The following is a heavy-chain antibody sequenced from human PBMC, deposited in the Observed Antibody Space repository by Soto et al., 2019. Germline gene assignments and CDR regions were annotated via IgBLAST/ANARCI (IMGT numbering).Heavy chain of an antibody. Sequence: GGSLRLSCAASGFTFSSYWMSWVRQAPGKGLEWVANIKQDGSEKYYVDSVKGRFTISRDNAKNSLYLQMNSLRAEDTAVYYCARDYYDFWSGYYWFDPWGQGTLVTVSS. D-gene: IGHD3-3*01. V-gene: IGHV3-7*01. CDR2: IKQDGSEK. CDR3: ARDYYDFWSGYYWFDP. CDR1: GFTFSSYW. J-gene: IGHJ5*02.